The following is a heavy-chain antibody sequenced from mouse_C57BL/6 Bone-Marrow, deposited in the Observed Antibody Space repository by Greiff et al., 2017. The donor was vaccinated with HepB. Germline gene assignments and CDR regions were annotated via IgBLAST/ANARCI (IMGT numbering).Heavy chain of an antibody. Sequence: QVQLQQSGPGLVAPSQSLSITCTVSGFSLTSYGVHWVRQPPGKGLEWLVVIWSDGSTTYNSALKSRLSISKDNSKSQVFLKMNSLQTDDTAMYYCARMGVTPDYYAMDYWGQGTSVTVSS. V-gene: IGHV2-6*03. J-gene: IGHJ4*01. CDR1: GFSLTSYG. CDR3: ARMGVTPDYYAMDY. CDR2: IWSDGST. D-gene: IGHD2-2*01.